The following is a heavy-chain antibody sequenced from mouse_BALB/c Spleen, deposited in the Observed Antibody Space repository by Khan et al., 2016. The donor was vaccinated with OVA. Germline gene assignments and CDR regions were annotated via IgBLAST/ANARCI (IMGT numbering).Heavy chain of an antibody. D-gene: IGHD2-3*01. V-gene: IGHV3-2*02. CDR2: ISSSGST. CDR3: ARDGSRYNYAMDY. Sequence: QLEESGPGLVKPSQSLSLTCTVTGYSITSDYAWNWIRPFPGNKLEWMGYISSSGSTNYNPALKSRISITRDTSKNQFFLQLNSVTTEDTATYYCARDGSRYNYAMDYWGQGTSVTVSS. J-gene: IGHJ4*01. CDR1: GYSITSDYA.